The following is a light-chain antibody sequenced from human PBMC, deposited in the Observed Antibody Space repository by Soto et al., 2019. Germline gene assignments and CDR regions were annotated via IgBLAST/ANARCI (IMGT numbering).Light chain of an antibody. Sequence: QSVLTQPPSVSGAPGQSVTISCAGSRSNIGAGYDVHWYQQVPGTAPKVLIYGNSNRPSGVPDRFSGSQSGTSASLASTGLQAEDEADYHCQSYDRGLSAWVFGGGTTLTVL. CDR1: RSNIGAGYD. J-gene: IGLJ3*02. V-gene: IGLV1-40*01. CDR3: QSYDRGLSAWV. CDR2: GNS.